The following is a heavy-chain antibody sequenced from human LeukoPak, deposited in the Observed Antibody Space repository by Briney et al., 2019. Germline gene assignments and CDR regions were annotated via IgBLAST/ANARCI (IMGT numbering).Heavy chain of an antibody. Sequence: GGSLRLSCAASGFTFSSYAMHWVRQAPGKGLEWVAVISYDGSNKYYADSVKGRFTISRDNSKNTLYLQMNSLRAEDTAVYYCARVHDYGDYFDYWGQGTLVTLSS. D-gene: IGHD4-17*01. CDR2: ISYDGSNK. V-gene: IGHV3-30-3*01. CDR3: ARVHDYGDYFDY. CDR1: GFTFSSYA. J-gene: IGHJ4*02.